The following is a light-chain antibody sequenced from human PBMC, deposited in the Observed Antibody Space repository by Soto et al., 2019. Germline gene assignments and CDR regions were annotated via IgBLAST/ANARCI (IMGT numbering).Light chain of an antibody. CDR1: SSDVGAYDY. Sequence: QSALTQPASVSGSPGQSISISCTGTSSDVGAYDYVSWHQQYPGKAPKLIIYAVTNRPSGISDRFSASKSGNTASLAISGLQAEDEADYYCSSHTTSNTWVFGGGNKVTVL. CDR3: SSHTTSNTWV. J-gene: IGLJ3*02. V-gene: IGLV2-14*01. CDR2: AVT.